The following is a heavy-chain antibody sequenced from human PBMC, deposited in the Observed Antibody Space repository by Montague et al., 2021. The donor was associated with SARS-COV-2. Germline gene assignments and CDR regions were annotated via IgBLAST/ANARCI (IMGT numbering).Heavy chain of an antibody. CDR1: GASVTTGHYY. Sequence: TLSLTCTVSGASVTTGHYYWSWIRQPAGKGLEWIGRVYPSGNTNYNPSLRSRVSVSVDMPKNQISLKLSSVTAADTAVYYCARESTYNWFDSWGQGTLVTVSS. CDR2: VYPSGNT. V-gene: IGHV4-61*02. CDR3: ARESTYNWFDS. D-gene: IGHD5/OR15-5a*01. J-gene: IGHJ5*01.